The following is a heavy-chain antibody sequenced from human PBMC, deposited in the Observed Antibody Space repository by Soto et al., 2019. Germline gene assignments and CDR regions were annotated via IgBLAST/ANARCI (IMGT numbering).Heavy chain of an antibody. CDR3: AGHRKTAMVFES. CDR2: IYYSGST. V-gene: IGHV4-31*02. CDR1: GGSISSGGYY. Sequence: PSETLSLTCTVSGGSISSGGYYWSWIRQHPGKGLEWIGYIYYSGSTYYNPSLKSRVTISVDTSKNQFSLKLSSVTAADTAVYYCAGHRKTAMVFESWGQGTLVTVS. D-gene: IGHD5-18*01. J-gene: IGHJ4*02.